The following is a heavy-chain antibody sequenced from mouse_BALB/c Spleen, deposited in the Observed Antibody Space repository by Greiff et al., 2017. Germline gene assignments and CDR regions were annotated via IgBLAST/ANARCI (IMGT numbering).Heavy chain of an antibody. CDR2: IDPENGDT. CDR3: NDDAMDD. Sequence: EVQLQQSGAELVRSGASVKLSCTASGFNIKDYYMHWVKQRPEQGLEWIGWIDPENGDTEYAPKFQGKATMTADTSSNTAYLQLSSLTSEDTAVYYCNDDAMDDWGQGTSVTVSS. J-gene: IGHJ4*01. CDR1: GFNIKDYY. V-gene: IGHV14-4*02.